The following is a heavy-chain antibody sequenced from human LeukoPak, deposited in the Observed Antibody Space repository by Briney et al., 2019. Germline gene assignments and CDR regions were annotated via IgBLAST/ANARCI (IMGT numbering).Heavy chain of an antibody. D-gene: IGHD3-10*01. CDR2: IYSGGTT. Sequence: PGGSLRLSCAASGFTVSRNYMSWVRQAPGKGLEWVSVIYSGGTTYYADSVKGRFTISRDNSKNTLYLQVNSLRAEDTAVYYCARALLWFGELGYWGQGTLVTVSS. CDR1: GFTVSRNY. J-gene: IGHJ4*02. CDR3: ARALLWFGELGY. V-gene: IGHV3-66*01.